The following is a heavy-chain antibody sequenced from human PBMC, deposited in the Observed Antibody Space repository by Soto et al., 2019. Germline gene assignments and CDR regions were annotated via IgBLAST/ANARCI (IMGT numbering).Heavy chain of an antibody. Sequence: ASVKVSCKASGGTFSSYGISWVRQAPGQGLEWMGGIIPIFGTANYAQKFQGRVTITADESTSTAYMELSSLRSEDTAVYYCARDRDSSSWRYYYYGMDVWGQGTTVTVSS. D-gene: IGHD6-13*01. CDR1: GGTFSSYG. CDR2: IIPIFGTA. J-gene: IGHJ6*02. V-gene: IGHV1-69*13. CDR3: ARDRDSSSWRYYYYGMDV.